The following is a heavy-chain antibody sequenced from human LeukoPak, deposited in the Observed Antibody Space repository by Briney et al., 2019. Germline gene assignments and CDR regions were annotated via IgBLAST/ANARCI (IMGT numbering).Heavy chain of an antibody. V-gene: IGHV3-15*01. D-gene: IGHD2-2*01. CDR1: GVTFSNAW. CDR3: TTFDIVVVPAARLAPYYYYMDV. J-gene: IGHJ6*03. CDR2: IKSKTDGGTT. Sequence: PGGSLRLSCAASGVTFSNAWMSWVRQAPGKGLEWVGRIKSKTDGGTTDYAAPVKGRFTISRDDSKNTLYLQMNSLKTEDTAVYYCTTFDIVVVPAARLAPYYYYMDVWGKGTTVTVSS.